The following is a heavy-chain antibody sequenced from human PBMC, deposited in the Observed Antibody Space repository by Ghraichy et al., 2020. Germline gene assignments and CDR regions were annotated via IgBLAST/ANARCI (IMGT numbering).Heavy chain of an antibody. V-gene: IGHV3-11*01. J-gene: IGHJ4*02. CDR1: KLTFSNYY. CDR3: ARVAVAGYYFDY. D-gene: IGHD6-19*01. Sequence: SLNISCAASKLTFSNYYMSWVRQAPGKGLEWISYINSGSSTIYYADSVKGRFTISRDNAKNSLYLQMDSLRVEDTAMYYCARVAVAGYYFDYWGQGTLVTVSS. CDR2: INSGSSTI.